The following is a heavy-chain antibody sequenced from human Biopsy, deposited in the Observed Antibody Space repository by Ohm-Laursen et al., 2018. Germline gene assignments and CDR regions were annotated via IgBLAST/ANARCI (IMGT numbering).Heavy chain of an antibody. CDR3: ASHVINRGGYYYYDMDV. V-gene: IGHV4-31*02. CDR1: GGSISSGTHY. D-gene: IGHD1-14*01. CDR2: MYYSGSI. J-gene: IGHJ6*02. Sequence: TLSLTWTVSGGSISSGTHYWSWIRQHPGKGLEWIGYMYYSGSINYNPSLKSRVTISVDAPKNQFSLKLTSVTAADTAVYYCASHVINRGGYYYYDMDVWGQGMTVTVSS.